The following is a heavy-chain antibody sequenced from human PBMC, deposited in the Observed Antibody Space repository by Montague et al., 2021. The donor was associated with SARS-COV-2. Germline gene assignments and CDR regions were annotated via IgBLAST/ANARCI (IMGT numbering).Heavy chain of an antibody. CDR3: ARGLRTTMLVVVITDTWFDH. D-gene: IGHD3-22*01. V-gene: IGHV4-34*01. CDR1: GGSVSDYY. Sequence: SETLSLTCAVYGGSVSDYYWSWIRQPPGKGLEWIGEINHSGSTNYNPSLKSRVTTSVDTSKNQFSLKLTSVTAADTAVYYCARGLRTTMLVVVITDTWFDHWGQGTLVTVSS. CDR2: INHSGST. J-gene: IGHJ5*02.